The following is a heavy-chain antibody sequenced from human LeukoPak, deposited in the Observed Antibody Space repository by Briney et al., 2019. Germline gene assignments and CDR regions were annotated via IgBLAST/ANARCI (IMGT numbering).Heavy chain of an antibody. J-gene: IGHJ2*01. D-gene: IGHD6-19*01. CDR3: ARGEWLVRYFDL. V-gene: IGHV4-59*01. CDR1: GGSISSYY. Sequence: SETLSLTCTVSGGSISSYYWSWIRQPPGKGLERIGYIYYSGSTNYNPSLKSRVTISVDTSKNQFSLKLSSVTAADTAVYYCARGEWLVRYFDLWGRGTLVTVSS. CDR2: IYYSGST.